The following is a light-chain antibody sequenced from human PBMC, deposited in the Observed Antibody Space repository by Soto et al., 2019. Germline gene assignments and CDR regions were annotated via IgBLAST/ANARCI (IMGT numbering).Light chain of an antibody. Sequence: QSALTQPASVSGSPGQSITISCTGTSSDVGGYNYVSWYQQHPGKAPKLMIYDVSNRPSGVSNRFSGSKSGNTASLTISGLQAEDEADYYCSSYTRSSTLEWVSGGGTKLTVL. J-gene: IGLJ3*02. V-gene: IGLV2-14*01. CDR2: DVS. CDR1: SSDVGGYNY. CDR3: SSYTRSSTLEWV.